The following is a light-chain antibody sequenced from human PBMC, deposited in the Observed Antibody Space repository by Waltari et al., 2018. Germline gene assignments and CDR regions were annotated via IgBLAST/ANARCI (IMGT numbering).Light chain of an antibody. J-gene: IGKJ4*01. CDR3: QQYDGSILT. V-gene: IGKV3-20*01. CDR2: GTS. CDR1: QTINNNF. Sequence: IVLTQSPDTLSLSPGQIATLSCRASQTINNNFLDWYQQKPGQAPRLLIHGTSSRATGFSARFSGSGSGTDFTLTISRLEPEDVAVYYCQQYDGSILTFGGGTKVEI.